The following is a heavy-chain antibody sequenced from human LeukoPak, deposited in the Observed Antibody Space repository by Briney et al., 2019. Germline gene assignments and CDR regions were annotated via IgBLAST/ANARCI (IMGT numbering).Heavy chain of an antibody. J-gene: IGHJ6*02. CDR1: GFTFINYA. CDR2: ISGGGGAT. CDR3: AKDYDDSYYGKDV. V-gene: IGHV3-23*01. D-gene: IGHD5-12*01. Sequence: GGSLRLSCAASGFTFINYAMDWVRQAPGKGLEWVSAISGGGGATYYADSVKGRFTISRDNSKNTLYLQMNSLRPEDTAVYYCAKDYDDSYYGKDVWGQGTTVTVSS.